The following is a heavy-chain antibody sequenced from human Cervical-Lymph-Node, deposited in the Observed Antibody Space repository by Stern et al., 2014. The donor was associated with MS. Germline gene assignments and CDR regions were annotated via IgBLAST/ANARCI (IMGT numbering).Heavy chain of an antibody. V-gene: IGHV1-18*01. J-gene: IGHJ5*02. Sequence: VHLVESGAELKKPGASVKVYCKASGFALTSAGISWVRQAPGQGLEWMGWISAYNVNTNYAQRFQDRVNMTTDTSTSTAYMELRSLRSDDTAVYYCARHSIKGYNCFDTWGQGTLVTVSS. CDR2: ISAYNVNT. CDR3: ARHSIKGYNCFDT. CDR1: GFALTSAG. D-gene: IGHD1-14*01.